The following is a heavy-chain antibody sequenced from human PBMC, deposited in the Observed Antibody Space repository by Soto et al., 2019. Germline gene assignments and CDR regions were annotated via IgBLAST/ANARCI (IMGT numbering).Heavy chain of an antibody. J-gene: IGHJ4*02. CDR2: INSDGSTT. CDR1: GFTFSSIW. V-gene: IGHV3-74*01. CDR3: VRDIR. Sequence: EVQLVESGGGLVQPGGSLRLSCAASGFTFSSIWMHWVRQAPGKGLVWVSCINSDGSTTSYADSVKGRFTISRDNAKNTLYLQINCLTAEDTAVYYCVRDIRWGRGTLVTVSS.